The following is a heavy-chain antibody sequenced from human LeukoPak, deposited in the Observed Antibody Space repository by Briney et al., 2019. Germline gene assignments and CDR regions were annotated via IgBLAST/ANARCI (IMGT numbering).Heavy chain of an antibody. D-gene: IGHD2-15*01. Sequence: GGSLRLSCAASGFIVSTHYMSWVRQAPGKGLEWVSVIYSGGSTYYADSVKGRFTISRDNSKNTLYLQMDSLRPEDTAVYYCVKKNDYSSESFYVWWYFDLWGRGALVTVSS. V-gene: IGHV3-66*02. CDR3: VKKNDYSSESFYVWWYFDL. CDR1: GFIVSTHY. J-gene: IGHJ2*01. CDR2: IYSGGST.